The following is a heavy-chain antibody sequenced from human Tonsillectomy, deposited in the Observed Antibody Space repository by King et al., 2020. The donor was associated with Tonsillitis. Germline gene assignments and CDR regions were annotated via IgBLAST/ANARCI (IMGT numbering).Heavy chain of an antibody. CDR3: AGESITMLLAPMGYFDY. D-gene: IGHD3-10*02. J-gene: IGHJ4*02. CDR1: GFPFSSYA. V-gene: IGHV3-23*04. CDR2: ISGSGGST. Sequence: VQLVESGGGLVQPGGSLRLSCAASGFPFSSYAMSWVRQAPGKGLEWVSDISGSGGSTYYADSVKGRFTISRDNSKNTLYLQMNSLRAEDTAVYYCAGESITMLLAPMGYFDYWGQGTLVTVSS.